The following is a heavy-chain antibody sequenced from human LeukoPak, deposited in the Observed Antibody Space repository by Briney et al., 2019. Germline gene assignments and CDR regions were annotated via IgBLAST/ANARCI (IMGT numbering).Heavy chain of an antibody. V-gene: IGHV1-69*01. CDR3: ASGGSGSSVYYFDY. CDR2: IIPIFGTA. J-gene: IGHJ4*02. D-gene: IGHD3-10*01. Sequence: GSSVKVSCKASGGTFSSSAISWVRQAPGQGLEWMGGIIPIFGTANYAQKFQGRVTITADESTSTAYMELSSLRSEDTAVYYCASGGSGSSVYYFDYWGQGTLVTVSS. CDR1: GGTFSSSA.